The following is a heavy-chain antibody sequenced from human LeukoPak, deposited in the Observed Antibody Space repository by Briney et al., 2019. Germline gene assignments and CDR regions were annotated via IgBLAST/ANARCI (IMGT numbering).Heavy chain of an antibody. D-gene: IGHD3-22*01. Sequence: PGGSLRLSCAASGFTFSSYAMHWVRQAPGKGLEWVAVISYDGSNKYYADSVKGRFTISRDNSKNTLYLQMNSLRAEDTAVYYSTLRYYDGPFDYWGQGTLVTVSS. V-gene: IGHV3-30-3*01. CDR1: GFTFSSYA. CDR3: TLRYYDGPFDY. CDR2: ISYDGSNK. J-gene: IGHJ4*02.